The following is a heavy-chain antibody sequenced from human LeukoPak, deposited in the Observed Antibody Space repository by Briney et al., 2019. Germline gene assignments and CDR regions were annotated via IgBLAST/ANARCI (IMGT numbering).Heavy chain of an antibody. Sequence: GGSLRLSCAASRFTFSSYGMHWVRQAPGKGLEWVAFIRYDGSNKYYADSVKGRITISRDNSKNTLYLQMNSLRAEDTAVYYCAKDRTYCSSTSCSPHYYCYYMDVWGKGTTVTVSS. CDR2: IRYDGSNK. V-gene: IGHV3-30*02. CDR1: RFTFSSYG. D-gene: IGHD2-2*01. J-gene: IGHJ6*03. CDR3: AKDRTYCSSTSCSPHYYCYYMDV.